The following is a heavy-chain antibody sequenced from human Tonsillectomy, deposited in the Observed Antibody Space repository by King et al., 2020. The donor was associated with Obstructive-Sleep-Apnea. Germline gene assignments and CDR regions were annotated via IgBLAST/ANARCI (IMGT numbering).Heavy chain of an antibody. CDR1: GFTFSGST. CDR3: TRRDVDTGRLF. J-gene: IGHJ4*02. V-gene: IGHV3-73*01. D-gene: IGHD5-18*01. Sequence: VQLVESGGGLVQPGGSLKLSCAASGFTFSGSTMHWVRQASGKGLEWVGHIRSKTHNYATADAASVKGRFSISRDDSKNTAYLQLNSLKTEDTAVYYCTRRDVDTGRLFWGQGTLVTVSS. CDR2: IRSKTHNYAT.